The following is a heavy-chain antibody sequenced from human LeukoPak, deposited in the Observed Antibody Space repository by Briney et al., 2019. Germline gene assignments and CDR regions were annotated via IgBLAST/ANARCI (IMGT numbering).Heavy chain of an antibody. CDR2: MNPNSGNT. J-gene: IGHJ4*02. CDR3: ARGGAAAAYY. D-gene: IGHD6-25*01. Sequence: ASVKVSCKASGGTFSSYAINWVRQATGQGLEWMGWMNPNSGNTGYAQKFQGRVTMTRNTSISTAYMELSGLRSEDTAVYYCARGGAAAAYYWGQGTLVTVSS. V-gene: IGHV1-8*02. CDR1: GGTFSSYA.